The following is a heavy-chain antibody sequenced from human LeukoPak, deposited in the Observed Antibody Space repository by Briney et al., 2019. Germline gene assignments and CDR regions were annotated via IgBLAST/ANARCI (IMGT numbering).Heavy chain of an antibody. CDR1: GFTFSSYS. Sequence: GGSLRLSCAASGFTFSSYSMMWVRQAPGKGLEWVSYISSSSTTIHYADSVKGRFTISRDNAKNSLYLQMNSLRAEDTAVYYCARDRSRGLLDAFDIWGQGTMVTVSS. CDR3: ARDRSRGLLDAFDI. J-gene: IGHJ3*02. CDR2: ISSSSTTI. D-gene: IGHD5-18*01. V-gene: IGHV3-48*04.